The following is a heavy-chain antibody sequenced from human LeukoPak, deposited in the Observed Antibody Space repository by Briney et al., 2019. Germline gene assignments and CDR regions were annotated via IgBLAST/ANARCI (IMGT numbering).Heavy chain of an antibody. V-gene: IGHV6-1*01. CDR1: GDSVSNNIAT. CDR2: TYYRSRWGN. D-gene: IGHD3-10*01. CDR3: VRDSDDYYWALDF. J-gene: IGHJ4*02. Sequence: SQTLSLTCAISGDSVSNNIATWNWVRQSPSRGLEWLGRTYYRSRWGNDYAISVKGRMTINPDTSRNQFSLQLNSVTPEDTAVYYCVRDSDDYYWALDFWGQGTLVTVSS.